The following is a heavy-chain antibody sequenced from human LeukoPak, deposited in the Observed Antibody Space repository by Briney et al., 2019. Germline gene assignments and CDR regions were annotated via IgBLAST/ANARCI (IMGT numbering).Heavy chain of an antibody. CDR1: GYSISSGYY. CDR2: IYHSGST. D-gene: IGHD2-15*01. V-gene: IGHV4-38-2*02. J-gene: IGHJ4*02. Sequence: SETLSLTCTVSGYSISSGYYWGWIRQSPGKGLEWIGSIYHSGSTYYNPSLKSRVTISIDAAKNQFSLMLTSVTAADTAVYYCARLVPPGGGDCTGSNCHTVYYFDYWGQGTLVTVSS. CDR3: ARLVPPGGGDCTGSNCHTVYYFDY.